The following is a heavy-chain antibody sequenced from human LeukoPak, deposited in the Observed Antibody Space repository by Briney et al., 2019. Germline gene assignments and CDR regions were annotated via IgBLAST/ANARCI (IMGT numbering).Heavy chain of an antibody. J-gene: IGHJ3*02. CDR3: STGPGDAFDI. V-gene: IGHV3-74*01. D-gene: IGHD1-14*01. CDR2: INSDGSST. CDR1: GFTFSSYW. Sequence: PGGSLRLSCAASGFTFSSYWMHWVRQVPGKGLVWVSRINSDGSSTSYAGSVKGRFTLSRDNAKNPLYAHMNSLRAEDTAVYYCSTGPGDAFDIWGRGTMVTVSS.